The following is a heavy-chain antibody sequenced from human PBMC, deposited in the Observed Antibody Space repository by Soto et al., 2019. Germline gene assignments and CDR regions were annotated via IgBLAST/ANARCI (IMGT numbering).Heavy chain of an antibody. J-gene: IGHJ1*01. CDR3: ARDNRILSRPEYFQN. V-gene: IGHV3-7*01. CDR1: GFSFSSYW. D-gene: IGHD2-15*01. Sequence: GGSLRLSCAASGFSFSSYWMSWVRQAPGKGLEWVANIKEDGSEKYYVDSVKGRFTISRDNAKNSLYLQMNSLRAEDTALYFCARDNRILSRPEYFQNWGQGTLVTVSS. CDR2: IKEDGSEK.